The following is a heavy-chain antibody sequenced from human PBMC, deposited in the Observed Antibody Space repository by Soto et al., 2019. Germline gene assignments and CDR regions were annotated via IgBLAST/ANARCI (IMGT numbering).Heavy chain of an antibody. CDR2: IIPIFGTA. V-gene: IGHV1-69*19. CDR3: ARGSNMITFGGVIGLAFDI. Sequence: VSCKASGGTFSSYAISWVRQAPGQGLEWMGGIIPIFGTANYAQKFQGRVTITADESTSTAYMELSSLRSEDTAVYYCARGSNMITFGGVIGLAFDIWGQGTMVTVSS. CDR1: GGTFSSYA. J-gene: IGHJ3*02. D-gene: IGHD3-16*02.